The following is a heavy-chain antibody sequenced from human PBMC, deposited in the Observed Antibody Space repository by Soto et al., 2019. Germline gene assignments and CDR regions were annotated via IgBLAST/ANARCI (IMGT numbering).Heavy chain of an antibody. J-gene: IGHJ3*02. CDR1: GFTFSSYE. CDR2: ISSSGSTI. V-gene: IGHV3-48*03. D-gene: IGHD6-13*01. Sequence: GGSLRLSCAASGFTFSSYEMNWVRQAPGKGLEWVSYISSSGSTIYYADSVKGRFTISRDNAKNSLYLQMNSLRAEDTAVYYCARDSSYSSSWYSPNAFDIWGQGTVVTVSS. CDR3: ARDSSYSSSWYSPNAFDI.